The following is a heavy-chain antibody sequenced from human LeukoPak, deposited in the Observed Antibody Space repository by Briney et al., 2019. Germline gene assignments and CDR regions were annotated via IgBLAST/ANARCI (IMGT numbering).Heavy chain of an antibody. Sequence: GASVKVSCKASGYTFTSYGISWVRQAPGQGLEWMGWISAYNGNTNYAQKLQGRVTMTTDTSTSTAYMELRSLRSDDKAVYYCARSFYGDSYYYFYMDVWGKGTTVSVSS. V-gene: IGHV1-18*01. CDR3: ARSFYGDSYYYFYMDV. CDR1: GYTFTSYG. J-gene: IGHJ6*03. CDR2: ISAYNGNT. D-gene: IGHD4-17*01.